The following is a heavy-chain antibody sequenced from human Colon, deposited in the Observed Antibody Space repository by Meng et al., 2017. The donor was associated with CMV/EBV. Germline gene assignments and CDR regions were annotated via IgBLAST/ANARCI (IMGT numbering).Heavy chain of an antibody. CDR1: GGTFSSYA. J-gene: IGHJ5*02. Sequence: SVKVSCKASGGTFSSYAISWVRQAPGQGLEWMGGIIPIFGTANYAQKFQGRVTITTDESTSTAYMELSSLRSEDTAVYYCARVKCGTTSCSQGLDPWGQGTLVTVSS. CDR3: ARVKCGTTSCSQGLDP. D-gene: IGHD2-2*01. V-gene: IGHV1-69*05. CDR2: IIPIFGTA.